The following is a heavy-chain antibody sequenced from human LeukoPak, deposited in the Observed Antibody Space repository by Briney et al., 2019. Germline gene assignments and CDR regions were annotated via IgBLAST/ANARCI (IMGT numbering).Heavy chain of an antibody. V-gene: IGHV1-69*01. CDR1: GGTFISYA. D-gene: IGHD4-17*01. Sequence: ASVKVSCKASGGTFISYAISWVRQAPGQGLEWMGGIIPIFGTANYAQKFQGRVTITADESTSTANMELSSLRSEDTAVYYCARGYYGDYDESDYWGQGTLVTVSS. CDR3: ARGYYGDYDESDY. J-gene: IGHJ4*02. CDR2: IIPIFGTA.